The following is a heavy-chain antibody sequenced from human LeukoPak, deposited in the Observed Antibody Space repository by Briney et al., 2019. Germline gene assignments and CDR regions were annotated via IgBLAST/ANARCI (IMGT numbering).Heavy chain of an antibody. V-gene: IGHV7-4-1*02. Sequence: GASVKVSCKASGYTFTGYYMHWVRQAPGQGLEWMGWINTNTGNPTYAQDFTGRFVFSLDTSVNTAYLQISDLRSEDTGLFYCATPRMVGMGYFDLWGRGTLVTVSS. J-gene: IGHJ2*01. D-gene: IGHD6-19*01. CDR1: GYTFTGYY. CDR3: ATPRMVGMGYFDL. CDR2: INTNTGNP.